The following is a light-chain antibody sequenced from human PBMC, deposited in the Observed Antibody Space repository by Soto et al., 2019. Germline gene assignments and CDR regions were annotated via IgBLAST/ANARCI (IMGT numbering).Light chain of an antibody. CDR1: EGVSRD. CDR3: QQYNSYPRT. J-gene: IGKJ1*01. V-gene: IGKV1-17*01. Sequence: IQMTQCPSSLSTSVGDSVTITCRASEGVSRDLGWYQQKPGKAPKXRIYAASTLQSGVPSRFSGSGSGTEFTLTISSLQPDDFATYYCQQYNSYPRTFGQGTK. CDR2: AAS.